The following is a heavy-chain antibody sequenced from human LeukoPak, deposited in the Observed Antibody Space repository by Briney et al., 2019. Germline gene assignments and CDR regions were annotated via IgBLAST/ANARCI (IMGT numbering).Heavy chain of an antibody. J-gene: IGHJ6*02. CDR1: GGSISSYY. CDR3: ARDGSSSWEVIYGMDV. Sequence: SETPSLTCTVSGGSISSYYWSWIRQPAGKGLEWIGRIYTSGSTNYNPSLKSRVTMSVDTSKNQFSLKLSSVTAADTAVYYCARDGSSSWEVIYGMDVWGQGTTVTVSS. V-gene: IGHV4-4*07. CDR2: IYTSGST. D-gene: IGHD6-13*01.